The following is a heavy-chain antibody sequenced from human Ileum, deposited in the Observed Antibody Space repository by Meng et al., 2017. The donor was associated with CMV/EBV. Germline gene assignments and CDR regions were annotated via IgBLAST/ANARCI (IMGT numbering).Heavy chain of an antibody. CDR3: VRGGDNWNRDYWIDP. CDR1: GFTFNRYW. D-gene: IGHD1-20*01. J-gene: IGHJ5*02. CDR2: INGDGGGT. V-gene: IGHV3-74*01. Sequence: GGSLRLSCAASGFTFNRYWMHWVRQAPGKGLGWVSRINGDGGGTYYADSVKGRFTISRDNAKNTVYLQMISLRVEDTAVYYCVRGGDNWNRDYWIDPWGQGAMVTVSS.